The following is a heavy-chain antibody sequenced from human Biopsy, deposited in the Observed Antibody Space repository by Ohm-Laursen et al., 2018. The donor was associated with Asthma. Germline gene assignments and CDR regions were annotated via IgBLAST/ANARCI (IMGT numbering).Heavy chain of an antibody. D-gene: IGHD2-15*01. Sequence: PSDTLSPTCTVSGVSIRSYYWTWIRQPPGKGLEWIGNIHYSGSTYSNPSLKSRVTISVDTSKKQISLRLSSVIAADTAVYYCAGFCSGGNCPDHWGQGTLVTVSS. CDR3: AGFCSGGNCPDH. J-gene: IGHJ4*02. CDR2: IHYSGST. CDR1: GVSIRSYY. V-gene: IGHV4-59*07.